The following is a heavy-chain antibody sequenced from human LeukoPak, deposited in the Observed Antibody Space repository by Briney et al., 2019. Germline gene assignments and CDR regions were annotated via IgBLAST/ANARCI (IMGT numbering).Heavy chain of an antibody. Sequence: ASVKVSCKASGYTFTSYYMHWVRQAPGQGLEWMGIINPSGGSTSYAQKFQGRVTMTRDTSTSTVYMELSSLRSEDTAVYYCARALVVVAATYYYGMDVWGQGTTVTVSS. CDR3: ARALVVVAATYYYGMDV. CDR2: INPSGGST. J-gene: IGHJ6*02. D-gene: IGHD2-15*01. V-gene: IGHV1-46*01. CDR1: GYTFTSYY.